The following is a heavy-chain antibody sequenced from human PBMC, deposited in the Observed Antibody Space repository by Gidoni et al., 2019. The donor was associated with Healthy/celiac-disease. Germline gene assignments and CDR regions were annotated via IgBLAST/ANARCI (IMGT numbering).Heavy chain of an antibody. V-gene: IGHV3-48*01. D-gene: IGHD3-22*01. CDR3: ARDNGLVVITD. Sequence: EVQLVESGGGLVQPGGSLRLSCAASGFTFSSYSMTWVRQAPGKGLEWVSYISSSSSTIYYADSVKGRFTISRDNAKNSLYLQMNSLRAEDTAVYYCARDNGLVVITDWGQGTLVTVSS. CDR1: GFTFSSYS. CDR2: ISSSSSTI. J-gene: IGHJ4*02.